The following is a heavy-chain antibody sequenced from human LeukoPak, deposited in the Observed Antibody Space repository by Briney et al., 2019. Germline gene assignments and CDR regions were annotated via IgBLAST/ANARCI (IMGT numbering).Heavy chain of an antibody. V-gene: IGHV3-23*01. Sequence: PGGSLRLSCAASGFSFSSYAMSWVRQAPGKGLEWVSAISGSGGSTYYADSVKGRFTISRDNSKNTLYLQMNSLRAEGTAVYYCARARYCSSISCREAFDIWGQGTMVTVSS. CDR2: ISGSGGST. D-gene: IGHD2-2*01. J-gene: IGHJ3*02. CDR1: GFSFSSYA. CDR3: ARARYCSSISCREAFDI.